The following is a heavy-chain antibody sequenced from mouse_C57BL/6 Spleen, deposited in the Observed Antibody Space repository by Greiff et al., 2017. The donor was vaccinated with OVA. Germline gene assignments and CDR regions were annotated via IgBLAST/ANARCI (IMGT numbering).Heavy chain of an antibody. CDR1: GYSITSGYY. CDR3: AREDYSNYDWYFDV. Sequence: EVKVEESGPGLVKPSQSLSLTCSVTGYSITSGYYWNWIRQFPGNKLEWMGYISYDGSNNYNPSLKNRISITRDTSKNQFFLKLNSVTTEDTATYYCAREDYSNYDWYFDVWGTGTTVTVSS. D-gene: IGHD2-5*01. V-gene: IGHV3-6*01. J-gene: IGHJ1*03. CDR2: ISYDGSN.